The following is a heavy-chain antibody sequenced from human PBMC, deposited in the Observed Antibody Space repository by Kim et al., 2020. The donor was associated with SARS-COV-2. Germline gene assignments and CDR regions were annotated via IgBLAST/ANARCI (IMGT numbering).Heavy chain of an antibody. Sequence: GGSLRLSCAASGFTFSSYGMHWVRQAPGKGLEWVAVIWYDGSNKYYADSVKGRFTISRDNSKNTLYLQMNSLRAEDTAVYYCARGGDGNTAGDYWGQGTLVTVSS. D-gene: IGHD6-25*01. J-gene: IGHJ4*02. V-gene: IGHV3-33*01. CDR1: GFTFSSYG. CDR3: ARGGDGNTAGDY. CDR2: IWYDGSNK.